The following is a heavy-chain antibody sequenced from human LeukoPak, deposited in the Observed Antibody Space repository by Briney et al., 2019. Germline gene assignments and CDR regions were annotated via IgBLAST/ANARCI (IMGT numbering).Heavy chain of an antibody. Sequence: SQTLSLTCALSGDILYSNTAAWNWIRQSPSRGLEWLVRTYFRFKLYNDYALSVTSRITINPDTSKNQFSLQLNSGTPEDTAVYYCARSDYGDSSFDYWGQGTLVTVSS. J-gene: IGHJ4*02. D-gene: IGHD4-17*01. CDR1: GDILYSNTAA. CDR2: TYFRFKLYN. CDR3: ARSDYGDSSFDY. V-gene: IGHV6-1*01.